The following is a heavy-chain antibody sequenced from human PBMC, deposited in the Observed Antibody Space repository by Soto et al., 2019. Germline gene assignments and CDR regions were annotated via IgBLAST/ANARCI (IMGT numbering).Heavy chain of an antibody. D-gene: IGHD2-8*01. V-gene: IGHV3-15*01. J-gene: IGHJ3*02. CDR1: GFTFSNAW. Sequence: GGSLRLSCAASGFTFSNAWMSWVRQAPGKGLEWVGRIKSKTDGGTTDYAAPVKGRFTISRDDSKNTLYLQMNSLKTEDTAVYYCTTAQILREGDAFDIWGQGTMVTVSS. CDR3: TTAQILREGDAFDI. CDR2: IKSKTDGGTT.